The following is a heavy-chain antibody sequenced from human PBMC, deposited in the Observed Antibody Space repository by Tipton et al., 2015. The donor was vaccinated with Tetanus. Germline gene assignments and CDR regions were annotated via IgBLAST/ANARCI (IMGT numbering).Heavy chain of an antibody. Sequence: SLRLSCAASGFTFSSYAMHWVRQAPGKGLEWVAVISYDGSHKYYADSAKGRFTISGDNSKNTVYLQMNSLRAGDTAVYYCARGQLPDDYYYHYAMDVWGQGTTFTISS. CDR2: ISYDGSHK. V-gene: IGHV3-30*04. J-gene: IGHJ6*02. CDR3: ARGQLPDDYYYHYAMDV. CDR1: GFTFSSYA. D-gene: IGHD5-18*01.